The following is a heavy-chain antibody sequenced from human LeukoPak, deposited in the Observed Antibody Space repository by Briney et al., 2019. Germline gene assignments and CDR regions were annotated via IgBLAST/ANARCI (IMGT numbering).Heavy chain of an antibody. V-gene: IGHV3-64D*06. J-gene: IGHJ4*02. CDR1: GFTFSNYT. CDR3: VSTAQG. Sequence: GGSLRLSCSASGFTFSNYTMHWVRQAPGKGLEYVSAISTNGGSTYYADSVKGRFTISRDNSKNTLYLQMSSLSTEDTAVYYCVSTAQGWGQGILVTVSS. CDR2: ISTNGGST. D-gene: IGHD4-17*01.